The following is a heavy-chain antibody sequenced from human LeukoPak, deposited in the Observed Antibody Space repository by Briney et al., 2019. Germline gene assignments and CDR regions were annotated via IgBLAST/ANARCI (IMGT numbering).Heavy chain of an antibody. V-gene: IGHV4-4*01. D-gene: IGHD1-26*01. CDR3: SRESGPFCPFGY. J-gene: IGHJ4*02. Sequence: PPGTLSLICGVSGGYISDIHEWRWVRPPPGQGLEWIGEISLAGQTNYNPSLNGRVTMSLDKSSNQLSLHLTSVTAPHTATYFCSRESGPFCPFGYWGQGTLVSVSS. CDR1: GGYISDIHE. CDR2: ISLAGQT.